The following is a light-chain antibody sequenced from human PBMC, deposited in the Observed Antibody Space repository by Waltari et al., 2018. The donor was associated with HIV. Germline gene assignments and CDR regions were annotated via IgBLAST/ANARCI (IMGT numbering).Light chain of an antibody. J-gene: IGLJ3*02. Sequence: NFMLTQPHSVSASPGETVTISCTHSSGSVAANFVQWFQQRPGSSPTTVIYEDNERPSGVPDRFSGSIDISSSSASFTAFLTISGLNTEDEAVYYCQSYDSDSLVFGGGTRLTVL. V-gene: IGLV6-57*01. CDR2: EDN. CDR1: SGSVAANF. CDR3: QSYDSDSLV.